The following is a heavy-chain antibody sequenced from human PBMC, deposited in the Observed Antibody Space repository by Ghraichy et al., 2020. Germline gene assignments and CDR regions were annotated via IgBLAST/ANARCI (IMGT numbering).Heavy chain of an antibody. J-gene: IGHJ5*02. D-gene: IGHD5-24*01. CDR3: ASPWGRRDGYNTP. V-gene: IGHV4-39*01. CDR2: IYYSGST. Sequence: SQTLSLTCTVSGGSISSSSYYWGWIRQPPGKGLEWIGSIYYSGSTYYNPSLKSRVTISVDTSKNQFSLKLSSVTAADTAVYYCASPWGRRDGYNTPWGQGTLVTVSS. CDR1: GGSISSSSYY.